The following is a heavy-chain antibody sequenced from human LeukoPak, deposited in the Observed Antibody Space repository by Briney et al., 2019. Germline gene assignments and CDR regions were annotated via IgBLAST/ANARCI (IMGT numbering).Heavy chain of an antibody. J-gene: IGHJ4*02. V-gene: IGHV4-39*07. CDR1: GGSISSSSYY. CDR3: ARVGAGPDY. D-gene: IGHD4/OR15-4a*01. CDR2: IYYSGST. Sequence: SETLSLTCTVSGGSISSSSYYWGWIRQPPGKGLEWIGSIYYSGSTYYNPSLKSRVTISVDTSKNQFSLKLSSVTAADTAVYYCARVGAGPDYWGQGTLVTVSS.